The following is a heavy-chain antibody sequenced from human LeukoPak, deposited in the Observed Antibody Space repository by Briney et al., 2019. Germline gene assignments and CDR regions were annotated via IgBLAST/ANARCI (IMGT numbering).Heavy chain of an antibody. J-gene: IGHJ3*02. CDR2: IYHSGST. Sequence: SGTLSLTCAVSGGSISSSNWWSWARQPPGKGLEWIGEIYHSGSTNYNPSLKSRVTISVDKSKNQFSLKLSSVTAADTAVYYCARGDLGSSWYGDAFDIWGQGTMVTVSS. D-gene: IGHD6-13*01. CDR1: GGSISSSNW. V-gene: IGHV4-4*02. CDR3: ARGDLGSSWYGDAFDI.